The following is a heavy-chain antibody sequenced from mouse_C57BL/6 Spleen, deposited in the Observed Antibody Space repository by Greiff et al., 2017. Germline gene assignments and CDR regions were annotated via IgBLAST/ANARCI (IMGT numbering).Heavy chain of an antibody. CDR1: GYTFTSYW. V-gene: IGHV1-69*01. J-gene: IGHJ2*01. Sequence: VQLQQPGAELVMPGASVKLSCKASGYTFTSYWMHWVKQRPGQGLEWIGEIDPSDSYTNYNQKFKGKSTLTVDKSSSTAYMQLSSLTSEDSAVYYGARSPYYSSTTGYFDYWGQGTTLTVSS. D-gene: IGHD2-12*01. CDR2: IDPSDSYT. CDR3: ARSPYYSSTTGYFDY.